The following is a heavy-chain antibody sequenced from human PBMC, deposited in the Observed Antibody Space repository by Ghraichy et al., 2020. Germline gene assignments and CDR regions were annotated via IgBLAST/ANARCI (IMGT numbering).Heavy chain of an antibody. CDR3: ARGSRVVRFYYYDGMDV. V-gene: IGHV3-48*02. J-gene: IGHJ6*02. CDR1: GFSFSSYS. CDR2: ITSSGRTI. D-gene: IGHD4-23*01. Sequence: GGSLRLSCVGSGFSFSSYSMNWVRQSPGKGLEWVSYITSSGRTISYADSVKGRFTISRDNAQNSLYLHMNTLRDEDTAVYYCARGSRVVRFYYYDGMDVWGQGTTVTVSS.